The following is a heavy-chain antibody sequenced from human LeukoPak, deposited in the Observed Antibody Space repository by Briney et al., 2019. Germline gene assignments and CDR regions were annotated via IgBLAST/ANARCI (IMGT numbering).Heavy chain of an antibody. CDR3: ARDLIAAAGDDNWFDP. D-gene: IGHD6-13*01. J-gene: IGHJ5*02. V-gene: IGHV3-21*01. CDR1: GFTFSSYS. Sequence: GGSLRLSCAASGFTFSSYSMNWVRQAPGKGLEGVSSISSSSSYIYYADSVKGRSTISRDNAKNSLYLQMNSLRAEDTAVYHCARDLIAAAGDDNWFDPWGQGTLVTVSS. CDR2: ISSSSSYI.